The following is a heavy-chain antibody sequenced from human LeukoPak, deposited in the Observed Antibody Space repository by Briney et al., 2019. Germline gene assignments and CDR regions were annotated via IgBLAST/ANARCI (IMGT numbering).Heavy chain of an antibody. V-gene: IGHV1-46*01. CDR3: ARAPRNSSTMLDF. CDR1: GYTFTSYW. Sequence: VASVKVFCKASGYTFTSYWIQWVRQAPGQGLEWMGLINPDGGSAAYAHRIQGRVIMTRDTSTSTAYMDLSSLRSEDTAVYHCARAPRNSSTMLDFWGQGTLVTISS. D-gene: IGHD6-13*01. J-gene: IGHJ4*02. CDR2: INPDGGSA.